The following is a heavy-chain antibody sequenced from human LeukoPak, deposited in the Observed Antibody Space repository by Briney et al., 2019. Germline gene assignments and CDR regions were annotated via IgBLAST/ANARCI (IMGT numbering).Heavy chain of an antibody. Sequence: SVKVSCKASGGTFSSYAISWVRQAPGQGLEWMGGIIPIFGTANYAQKFQGRVTITADESTSTAYMELSSLRSEDTAVYYCARVWIAAAGTGGAFDIWGQGTMVTVSS. V-gene: IGHV1-69*13. CDR3: ARVWIAAAGTGGAFDI. CDR2: IIPIFGTA. D-gene: IGHD6-13*01. J-gene: IGHJ3*02. CDR1: GGTFSSYA.